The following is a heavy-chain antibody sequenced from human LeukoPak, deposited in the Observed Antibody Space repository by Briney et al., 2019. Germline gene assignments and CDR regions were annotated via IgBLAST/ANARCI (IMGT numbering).Heavy chain of an antibody. CDR1: GLTFSSYW. CDR3: ATYSSSSPY. Sequence: GGSLRLSCAASGLTFSSYWMHWVRQAPGKGLEWVSAISGSGDSTNYADSVKGRFSISRDNSKNTLYLQMNSLRAEDTAVYYCATYSSSSPYWGQGTLVTVSS. D-gene: IGHD6-6*01. J-gene: IGHJ4*02. CDR2: ISGSGDST. V-gene: IGHV3-23*01.